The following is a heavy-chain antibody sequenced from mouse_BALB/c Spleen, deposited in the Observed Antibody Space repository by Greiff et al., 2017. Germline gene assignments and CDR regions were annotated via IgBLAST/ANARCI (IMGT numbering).Heavy chain of an antibody. CDR1: GFTFSSYG. CDR2: INSNGGST. Sequence: EVMLVESGGGLVQPGGSLKLSCAASGFTFSSYGMSWVRQTPDKRLELVATINSNGGSTYYPDSVKGRFTISRDNAKNTLYLQMSSLKSEDTAMYYCARWATMITAWFAYWGQGTLVTVSA. V-gene: IGHV5-6-3*01. CDR3: ARWATMITAWFAY. D-gene: IGHD2-4*01. J-gene: IGHJ3*01.